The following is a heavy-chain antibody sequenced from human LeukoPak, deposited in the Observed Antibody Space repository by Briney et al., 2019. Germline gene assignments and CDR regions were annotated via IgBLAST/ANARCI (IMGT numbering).Heavy chain of an antibody. J-gene: IGHJ5*02. V-gene: IGHV1-46*01. CDR2: INPTGGST. CDR1: GYTFTSYY. Sequence: ASVKVSCKASGYTFTSYYMHWVRQAPGEGLEWMGLINPTGGSTGYAQKFQGRVTMTRDMSTSTDYMELSSLRSEDTAIYYCARDNSVGDNAWWFDPWGQGTLVTVSS. D-gene: IGHD1-26*01. CDR3: ARDNSVGDNAWWFDP.